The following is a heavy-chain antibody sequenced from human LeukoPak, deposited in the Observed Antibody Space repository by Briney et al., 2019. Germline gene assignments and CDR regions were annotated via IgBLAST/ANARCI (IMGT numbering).Heavy chain of an antibody. J-gene: IGHJ3*02. D-gene: IGHD1-1*01. Sequence: EAGGSLRLSCAASGFTFPNFAMTWVRRAPWRGLEWVSGITGTTGDTNYADSVKGRFTISRDNSKNTLYLQMTSLRAEDTAIYYCAKSQSPQWRRYDTYNDASDIWGQGTMVTVSS. CDR3: AKSQSPQWRRYDTYNDASDI. V-gene: IGHV3-23*01. CDR1: GFTFPNFA. CDR2: ITGTTGDT.